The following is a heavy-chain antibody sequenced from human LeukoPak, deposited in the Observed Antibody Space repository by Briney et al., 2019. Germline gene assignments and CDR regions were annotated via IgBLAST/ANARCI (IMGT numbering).Heavy chain of an antibody. Sequence: PSETMSPTRTVSDGSTSSYYWSWSRQPPKKGQEWIGYNPYSWNTKYNPSLKSRVTISVDTSKTECSVKLSSVTAADTDVYYCARVGPNTYYYDSSGYFFDYWGQGTLVTVSS. D-gene: IGHD3-22*01. CDR2: NPYSWNT. J-gene: IGHJ4*02. CDR3: ARVGPNTYYYDSSGYFFDY. CDR1: DGSTSSYY. V-gene: IGHV4-59*01.